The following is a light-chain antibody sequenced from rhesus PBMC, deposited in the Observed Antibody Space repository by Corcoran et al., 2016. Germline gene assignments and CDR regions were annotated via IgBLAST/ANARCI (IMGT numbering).Light chain of an antibody. Sequence: DIQMTQSPSSLSASVGDTITITCRASQRIDSWLAWYKQKPGKAPKLLIRTASTLQNGVPSRLSGSRSGPDFTLTISSLPSEDFATYSGQQYSSSSPRTFGQGTKVEIK. CDR1: QRIDSW. CDR2: TAS. J-gene: IGKJ1*01. CDR3: QQYSSSSPRT. V-gene: IGKV1-22*01.